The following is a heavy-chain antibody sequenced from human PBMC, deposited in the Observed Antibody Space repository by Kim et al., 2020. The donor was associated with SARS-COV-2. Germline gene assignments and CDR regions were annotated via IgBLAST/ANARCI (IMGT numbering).Heavy chain of an antibody. CDR3: ARARAPYGSGSYHFDY. Sequence: GGSLRLSCAASGFTFSSYSMNWVRQAPGKGLEWVSSISSSSSYIYYADSVKGRFTISRDNAKNSLYLQMNSLRAEDTAVYYCARARAPYGSGSYHFDYWGQGTLVTVSS. CDR2: ISSSSSYI. V-gene: IGHV3-21*01. CDR1: GFTFSSYS. J-gene: IGHJ4*02. D-gene: IGHD3-10*01.